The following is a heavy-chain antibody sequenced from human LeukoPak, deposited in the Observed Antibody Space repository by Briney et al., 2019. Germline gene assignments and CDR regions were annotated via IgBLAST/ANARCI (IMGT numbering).Heavy chain of an antibody. J-gene: IGHJ4*02. CDR1: GFTFSSYA. CDR2: ISYDGSNK. Sequence: GGSLRLSCAASGFTFSSYAMHWVRQAPGKGLEWVAVISYDGSNKYYADSVKGRFTISRDNSKNTLYLQMNSLRAEDTAVYYCASGGSGWYTSIDYWGQGTLVTVSS. D-gene: IGHD6-19*01. CDR3: ASGGSGWYTSIDY. V-gene: IGHV3-30-3*01.